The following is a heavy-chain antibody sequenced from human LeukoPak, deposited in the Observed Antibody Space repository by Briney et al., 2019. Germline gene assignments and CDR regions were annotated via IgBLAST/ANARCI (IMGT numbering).Heavy chain of an antibody. D-gene: IGHD2-15*01. Sequence: GGSLRLSCAASGFIFSDYWLSWVRQAPGEGLEWVANIKQDGSKTHYVDSVKGRFTISRDNAKNSLFLQMNSLRADDTAVYYCARATLGYCSGGSCGAFDIWGQGTMVTVSS. CDR3: ARATLGYCSGGSCGAFDI. CDR1: GFIFSDYW. J-gene: IGHJ3*02. CDR2: IKQDGSKT. V-gene: IGHV3-7*03.